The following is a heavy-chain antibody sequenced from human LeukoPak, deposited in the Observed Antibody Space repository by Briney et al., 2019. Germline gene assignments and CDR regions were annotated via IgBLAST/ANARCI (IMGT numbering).Heavy chain of an antibody. CDR3: VSDLCGGDDQ. Sequence: GGSLRLSCTASGFNFGNYWMLWVRQAPGKGLVWVSRIDEDGKTIDYADSVKGRFTISRDNAKDTLYLQMSSLRDEDAAVYYCVSDLCGGDDQWGRGTLVTVSS. J-gene: IGHJ5*02. CDR2: IDEDGKTI. CDR1: GFNFGNYW. V-gene: IGHV3-74*01. D-gene: IGHD3-3*01.